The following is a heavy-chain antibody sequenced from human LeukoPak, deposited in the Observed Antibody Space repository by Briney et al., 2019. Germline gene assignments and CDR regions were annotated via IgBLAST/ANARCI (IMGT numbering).Heavy chain of an antibody. V-gene: IGHV4-34*01. D-gene: IGHD6-13*01. J-gene: IGHJ4*02. CDR3: ARGRSSSWYEMDY. CDR2: INHSGST. Sequence: PSETLSLTCAVYGGSFSGYYWSWIRQPPGKGLEWIGEINHSGSTNYNPSLKSRVTMSVDTSKNQFSLKLSSVTAADTAVYYCARGRSSSWYEMDYWGQGTLVTVSS. CDR1: GGSFSGYY.